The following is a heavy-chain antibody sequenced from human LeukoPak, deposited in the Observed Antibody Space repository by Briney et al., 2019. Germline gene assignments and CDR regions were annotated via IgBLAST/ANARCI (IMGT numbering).Heavy chain of an antibody. J-gene: IGHJ6*02. CDR2: ISSSSSTI. Sequence: GGSLRLSCAASGFTFSSYSMNWVRQAPGKGLEWVSYISSSSSTIYYADSVKGRFTISRDSAKNSLYLQMNSLRAEDTALYYCAKDPMVRGLNGMDVWGQGTTVTVSS. CDR3: AKDPMVRGLNGMDV. D-gene: IGHD3-10*01. V-gene: IGHV3-48*04. CDR1: GFTFSSYS.